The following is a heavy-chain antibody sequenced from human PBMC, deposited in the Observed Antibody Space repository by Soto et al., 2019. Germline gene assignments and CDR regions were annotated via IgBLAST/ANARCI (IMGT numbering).Heavy chain of an antibody. D-gene: IGHD4-17*01. CDR2: ISSSSSYI. J-gene: IGHJ6*02. Sequence: EVQLVESGGGLVKPGGSLRLSCAASGFTFSSYSMNWVRQAPGKGLEWVSSISSSSSYIYYADSMKGRFTISRDNAKNSLYLQMNSLRAEDTAVYYCARVPYGNYEDYYYYGMDVWGQGTTVTVSS. V-gene: IGHV3-21*01. CDR3: ARVPYGNYEDYYYYGMDV. CDR1: GFTFSSYS.